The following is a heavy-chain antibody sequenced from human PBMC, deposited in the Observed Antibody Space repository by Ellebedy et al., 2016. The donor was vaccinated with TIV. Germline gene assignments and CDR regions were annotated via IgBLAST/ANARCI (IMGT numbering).Heavy chain of an antibody. J-gene: IGHJ2*01. CDR1: GFTFTNHA. V-gene: IGHV3-23*01. CDR2: ISGSGSST. Sequence: GGSLRLSXAVSGFTFTNHAMGWVRQAPGKGLEWVSVISGSGSSTYYADSVKGRFTISRDNSKNTLYLQMSSLRAEDPALYYCARVGGRHLDPYYWYFDLWGRGTLVTVSS. CDR3: ARVGGRHLDPYYWYFDL. D-gene: IGHD3-16*01.